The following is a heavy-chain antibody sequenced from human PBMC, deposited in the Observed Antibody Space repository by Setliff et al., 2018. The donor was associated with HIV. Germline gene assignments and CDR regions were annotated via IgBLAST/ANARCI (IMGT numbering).Heavy chain of an antibody. J-gene: IGHJ4*02. V-gene: IGHV4-61*02. CDR3: ARGPPATGFSRELDY. D-gene: IGHD3-9*01. Sequence: PSETLSLTCTVSGGSISSGNYFWSWIRQPAGKGLEWIGRIYASGSTSYNPSLKSRVTISVDTSKNQFSLKLSSVTAADTAVYYCARGPPATGFSRELDYWGQGTLVTVSS. CDR2: IYASGST. CDR1: GGSISSGNYF.